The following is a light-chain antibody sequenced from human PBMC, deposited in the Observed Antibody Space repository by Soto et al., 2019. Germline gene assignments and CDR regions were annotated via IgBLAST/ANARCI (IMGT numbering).Light chain of an antibody. CDR3: AAWDDSLNGYV. J-gene: IGLJ1*01. CDR1: RSNIGSNT. Sequence: SALTQSPSASGTPGQRVTISCSGSRSNIGSNTVNWFQQVPGTAPKLLIYSFNQRPSGVPDRFSGSKSGTSASLAISGLQSQDEADYSCAAWDDSLNGYVFGNGTRSPS. CDR2: SFN. V-gene: IGLV1-44*01.